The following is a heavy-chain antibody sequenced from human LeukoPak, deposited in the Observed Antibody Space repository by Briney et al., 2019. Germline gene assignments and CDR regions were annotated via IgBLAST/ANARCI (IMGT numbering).Heavy chain of an antibody. CDR1: GGSISSYY. Sequence: SETLSLTCTVSGGSISSYYWSWIRQPPGKGLEWIGYIYYSGSTNYNPSLKSRVTISVDTSKNQFSLKLSSVTAADTAVYYCARVKDYGDYDPHNWFDPWGQGTLVTVSS. CDR2: IYYSGST. CDR3: ARVKDYGDYDPHNWFDP. D-gene: IGHD4-17*01. J-gene: IGHJ5*02. V-gene: IGHV4-59*01.